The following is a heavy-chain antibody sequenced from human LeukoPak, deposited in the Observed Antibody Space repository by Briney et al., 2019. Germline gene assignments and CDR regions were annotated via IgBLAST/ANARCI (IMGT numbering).Heavy chain of an antibody. CDR1: AFTFSSLS. CDR2: ISSSSSHI. Sequence: GGSLRLSCAASAFTFSSLSTNWVSQAQGKGLEWVSAISSSSSHIYYTDSVKGRFTISRDNAKNSLYLQMNSLRVEDTAVYYCARDLLYYDSSGGDYWGQGTLVTVSS. J-gene: IGHJ4*02. CDR3: ARDLLYYDSSGGDY. V-gene: IGHV3-21*01. D-gene: IGHD3-22*01.